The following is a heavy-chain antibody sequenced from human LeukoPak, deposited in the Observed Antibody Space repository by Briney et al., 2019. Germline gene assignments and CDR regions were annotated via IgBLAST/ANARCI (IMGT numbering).Heavy chain of an antibody. CDR1: GFTFSSYG. D-gene: IGHD6-13*01. CDR3: AKGHSSPMEN. Sequence: GRSLRLSCAASGFTFSSYGMHWVRQAPGKGLEWVAVISYDGSNKYYADSVRGRFTTSRDNSKNTLYLQMNSLRAEDTAVYYCAKGHSSPMENWGQGTLVTVSS. CDR2: ISYDGSNK. J-gene: IGHJ4*02. V-gene: IGHV3-30*18.